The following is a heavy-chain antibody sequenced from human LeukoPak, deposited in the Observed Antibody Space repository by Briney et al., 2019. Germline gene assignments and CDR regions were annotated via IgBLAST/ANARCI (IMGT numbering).Heavy chain of an antibody. Sequence: SGGSLRLSCAASGFTFSDYYMSWIRQAPGKGLEWMSYISSSGSTIYYADSVKGRFTISRDNAKNSLYLQMNSLRAEDTAVYYCAGDPGSTGYYYYYYGMDVWGQGTTVTVSS. V-gene: IGHV3-11*01. D-gene: IGHD2-8*02. J-gene: IGHJ6*02. CDR3: AGDPGSTGYYYYYYGMDV. CDR1: GFTFSDYY. CDR2: ISSSGSTI.